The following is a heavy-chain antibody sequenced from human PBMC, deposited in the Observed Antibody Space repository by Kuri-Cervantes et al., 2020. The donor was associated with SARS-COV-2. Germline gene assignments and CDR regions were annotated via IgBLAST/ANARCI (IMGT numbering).Heavy chain of an antibody. V-gene: IGHV4-30-2*01. D-gene: IGHD1-26*01. CDR1: GFTFSSYEM. J-gene: IGHJ4*02. CDR3: ARVGSTIAFDY. CDR2: IYHSGST. Sequence: SLKLSCAASGFTFSSYEMNWVRQAPGKGLEWIGYIYHSGSTYYNPSLKSLVTISVDRSKNQFSLKLSSVTAADTAVYYCARVGSTIAFDYWGQGTLVTVSS.